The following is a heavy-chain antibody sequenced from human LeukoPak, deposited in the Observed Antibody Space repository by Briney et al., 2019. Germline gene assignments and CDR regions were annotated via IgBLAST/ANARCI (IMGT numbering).Heavy chain of an antibody. D-gene: IGHD2-15*01. CDR1: GYTFTSYY. V-gene: IGHV1-46*01. CDR3: ARGGPARVFVVGSLFDY. J-gene: IGHJ4*02. CDR2: INPSGGST. Sequence: ASVKVSCKASGYTFTSYYMHWVRQAPGQGLERMGIINPSGGSTSYAQKFQGRVTMTRDMSTSTVYMELSSLRSEDTAVYYCARGGPARVFVVGSLFDYWGQGTLVTVSS.